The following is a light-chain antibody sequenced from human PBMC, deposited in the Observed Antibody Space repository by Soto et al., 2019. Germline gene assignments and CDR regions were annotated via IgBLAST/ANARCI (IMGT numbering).Light chain of an antibody. J-gene: IGLJ2*01. CDR1: SSDVGGYNY. CDR3: SSLAGSNNLGV. V-gene: IGLV2-8*01. Sequence: QSALTQPPSASGSPGQSVTISCTGTSSDVGGYNYVSWYQQHPGKAPKLMIHEVSKRRSGVPDRFSGSKSGNTASLTVSGLQAEDEADYYCSSLAGSNNLGVFGGGTKLTVL. CDR2: EVS.